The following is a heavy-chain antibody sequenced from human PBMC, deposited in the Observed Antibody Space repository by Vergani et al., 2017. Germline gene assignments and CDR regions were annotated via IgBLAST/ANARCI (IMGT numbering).Heavy chain of an antibody. J-gene: IGHJ4*02. CDR2: IIPILGIA. V-gene: IGHV1-69*04. Sequence: QVQLVQSGAEVKKPGSSVKVSCKASGCTFSSYTISWVRQAPGQGLEWMGRIIPILGIANYAQKFQGRVTITADKSTSTAYMELSSLRSEDTAVYYCAGDRPYSSSCLDYWGQGTLVTVSS. D-gene: IGHD6-13*01. CDR1: GCTFSSYT. CDR3: AGDRPYSSSCLDY.